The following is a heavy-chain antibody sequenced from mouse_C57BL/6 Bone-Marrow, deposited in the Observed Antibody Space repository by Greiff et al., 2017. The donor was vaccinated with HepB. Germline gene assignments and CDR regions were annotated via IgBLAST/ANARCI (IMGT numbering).Heavy chain of an antibody. CDR2: ISSGSSTI. J-gene: IGHJ4*01. Sequence: EVHLVESGGGLVKPGGSLKLSCAASGFTFSDYGMHWVRQAPEKGLEWVAYISSGSSTIYYADTVKGRFTISRDNAKNTLFLQMTSLRSEDTAMYDCVRGVYYGVDFYYAMGSWGVGNSVTASS. CDR1: GFTFSDYG. CDR3: VRGVYYGVDFYYAMGS. D-gene: IGHD2-1*01. V-gene: IGHV5-17*01.